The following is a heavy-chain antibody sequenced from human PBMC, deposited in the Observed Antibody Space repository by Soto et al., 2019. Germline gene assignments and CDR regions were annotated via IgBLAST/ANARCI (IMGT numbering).Heavy chain of an antibody. V-gene: IGHV3-30-3*01. CDR1: GFTFSSYA. CDR3: ARALNGGYGYYFDY. CDR2: ISYDGSNK. J-gene: IGHJ4*02. Sequence: QVQLVESGGGVVQPGRSLRLSCAASGFTFSSYAMHWVRQAPGKGLEWVAVISYDGSNKYYADSVKGRFTISRDNSKNTLYLQMNSLRAEDTAVSYCARALNGGYGYYFDYWGQGTLVTVSS. D-gene: IGHD5-12*01.